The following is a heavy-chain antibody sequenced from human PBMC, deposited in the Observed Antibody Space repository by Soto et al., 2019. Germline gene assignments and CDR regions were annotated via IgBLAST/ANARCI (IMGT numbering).Heavy chain of an antibody. D-gene: IGHD2-2*01. CDR3: ARGRVGYCSSTSCKYRGFDY. Sequence: VGSLRLSCAASGFTFSSYWMHWVRQARGKGLVWVSRINSDGSSTSYADSVKGRFTISRDNAKNTLYLQMNSLRAEDTAVYYCARGRVGYCSSTSCKYRGFDYWGQGTLVTVSS. CDR1: GFTFSSYW. V-gene: IGHV3-74*01. J-gene: IGHJ4*02. CDR2: INSDGSST.